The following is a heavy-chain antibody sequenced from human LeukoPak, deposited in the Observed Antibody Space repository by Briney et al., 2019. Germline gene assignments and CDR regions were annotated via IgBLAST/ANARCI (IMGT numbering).Heavy chain of an antibody. V-gene: IGHV3-66*01. CDR1: GFTVSTVY. Sequence: GGSLRFSCAASGFTVSTVYMSWVRQAPGKGLEWVSVFYSRGGTYYAASVKVRFTISRDSSKNTLHLQMNSLGAEDTAIYYCARNSEKDIWGQGTLVTVSS. CDR2: FYSRGGT. D-gene: IGHD4-23*01. J-gene: IGHJ4*02. CDR3: ARNSEKDI.